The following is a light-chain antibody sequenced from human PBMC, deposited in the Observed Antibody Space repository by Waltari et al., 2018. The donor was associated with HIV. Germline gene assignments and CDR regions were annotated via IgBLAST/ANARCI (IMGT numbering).Light chain of an antibody. CDR2: QAS. J-gene: IGKJ4*01. CDR1: QDIKKW. CDR3: QQYNSYPLI. Sequence: DLQMTHSPPTLSSSVGARVTITCRASQDIKKWLAWYQKKPGKAPKLLIYQASLLDNGVSPRFSGDGSGTEFTLTITNLHPDDVATYFCQQYNSYPLIFGGGTKVQ. V-gene: IGKV1-5*03.